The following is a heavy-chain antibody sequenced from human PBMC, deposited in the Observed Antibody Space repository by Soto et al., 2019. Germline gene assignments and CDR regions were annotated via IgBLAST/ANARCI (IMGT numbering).Heavy chain of an antibody. Sequence: ASVKVSCKASGYTFTSYGISWVRQAPGQGLDWMGWISAYNGNTNYAQKLQGRVTMTTDTSTSTAYMELRSLRSDDTAVYYCARDDYYGSGSYYIRGWFDPWGQGTLVTVSS. CDR2: ISAYNGNT. CDR1: GYTFTSYG. D-gene: IGHD3-10*01. J-gene: IGHJ5*02. V-gene: IGHV1-18*01. CDR3: ARDDYYGSGSYYIRGWFDP.